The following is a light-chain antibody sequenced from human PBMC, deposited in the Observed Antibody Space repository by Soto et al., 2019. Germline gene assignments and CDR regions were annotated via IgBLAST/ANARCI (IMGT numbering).Light chain of an antibody. CDR1: QTVLSSSNNKSY. J-gene: IGKJ1*01. CDR2: WAS. CDR3: QQYYNAPWT. V-gene: IGKV4-1*01. Sequence: DIVMTQSPDSLAVSLGERATINCKSSQTVLSSSNNKSYLAWYQQKPGQPPKLLIYWASIRESGVPDRFSGSGSGTAFTLTISSLQAEDVAVYYCQQYYNAPWTFGQGTKVEIK.